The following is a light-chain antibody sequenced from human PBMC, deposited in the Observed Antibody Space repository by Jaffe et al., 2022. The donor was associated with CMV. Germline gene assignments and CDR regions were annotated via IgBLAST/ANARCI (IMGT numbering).Light chain of an antibody. V-gene: IGKV3-20*01. CDR3: QQYGSSPIT. CDR1: QSVYSSSY. CDR2: GAS. Sequence: EIVLTQSPGTLSLSPGERATLSCRASQSVYSSSYLAWYQQKPGQAPRLLIYGASSRATGIPDRFSGSGSGTDFTLTISRLEPEDFAVYYCQQYGSSPITFGQGTRLEIK. J-gene: IGKJ5*01.